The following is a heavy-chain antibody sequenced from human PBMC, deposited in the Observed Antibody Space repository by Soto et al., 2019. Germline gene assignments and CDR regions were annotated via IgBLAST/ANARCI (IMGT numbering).Heavy chain of an antibody. CDR1: GGSIGSGGYY. D-gene: IGHD2-21*01. V-gene: IGHV4-31*03. Sequence: SETLSLTCTVSGGSIGSGGYYWSWIRQHPGKGLEWIGYIYYSGKTYYNPSLKSRISISLDTSKNQFSLTLSSVPAADTAVYYCARDLCANGCVAFDIWGQGTMVTVSS. CDR3: ARDLCANGCVAFDI. CDR2: IYYSGKT. J-gene: IGHJ3*02.